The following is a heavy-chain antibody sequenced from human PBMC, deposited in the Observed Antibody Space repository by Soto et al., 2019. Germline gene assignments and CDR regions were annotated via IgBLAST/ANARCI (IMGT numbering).Heavy chain of an antibody. Sequence: ASVKVSCKASGYTFTSYYMHWVRQAPGQGLEWMGIINPSGGSTSYAQKFQGRVTMTRDTSTSTVYMELSSLRSEDTAVYYCARDQAFGDYYGSGSYTDYWGQGTLVTVSS. J-gene: IGHJ4*02. V-gene: IGHV1-46*03. CDR3: ARDQAFGDYYGSGSYTDY. CDR1: GYTFTSYY. CDR2: INPSGGST. D-gene: IGHD3-10*01.